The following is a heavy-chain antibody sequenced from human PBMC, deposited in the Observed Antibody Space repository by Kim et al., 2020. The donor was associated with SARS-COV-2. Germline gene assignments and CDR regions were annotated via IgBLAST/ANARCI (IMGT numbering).Heavy chain of an antibody. CDR2: VYYSGST. CDR3: ARHFRGMSRRVLVLFQFDY. V-gene: IGHV4-39*01. Sequence: SETLSLTCTVSGASISSSGYYWGWIRQPPGKGLEWIGSVYYSGSTYYNPSLKSRVTISVDTSKNQFSLKLSSVTAADTAVYYCARHFRGMSRRVLVLFQFDYWGQGTLVTVSS. D-gene: IGHD2-21*01. CDR1: GASISSSGYY. J-gene: IGHJ4*02.